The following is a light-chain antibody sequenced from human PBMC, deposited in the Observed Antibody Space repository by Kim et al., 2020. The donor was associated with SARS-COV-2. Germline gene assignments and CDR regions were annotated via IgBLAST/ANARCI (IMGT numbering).Light chain of an antibody. CDR3: QKCDSAPWT. CDR1: QDIINY. Sequence: ASVGDRVTITCRASQDIINYLAWFQLKPGKATKRLIYAASALQPGVPSRFSGSGSGTDFTLTVTSLQPEDVATYYCQKCDSAPWTFGQGTKVDIK. CDR2: AAS. V-gene: IGKV1-27*01. J-gene: IGKJ1*01.